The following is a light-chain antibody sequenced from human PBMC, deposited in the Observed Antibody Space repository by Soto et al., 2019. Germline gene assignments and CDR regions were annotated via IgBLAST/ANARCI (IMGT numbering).Light chain of an antibody. CDR3: QQYGSSGT. V-gene: IGKV3-20*01. CDR1: QSVSNNY. J-gene: IGKJ5*01. Sequence: EIVLTQSPGTLSLSPGERATLSCRASQSVSNNYLAWYQQEPGQAPRLLIYGASNRATGIPDRFSGSGSGTDFTLTISRLEPEDFAVYYCQQYGSSGTFGQGTRLEIK. CDR2: GAS.